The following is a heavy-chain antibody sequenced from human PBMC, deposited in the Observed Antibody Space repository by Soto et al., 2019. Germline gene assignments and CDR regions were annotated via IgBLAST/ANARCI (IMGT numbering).Heavy chain of an antibody. Sequence: ASVNVSCKASGYTWTNSGISWVRQAPGQRLEWMGWISSCTSITNYSQNLQGRVTMTRDTSTTTAYMELSSLRSDDTAVYYCAKDYDHALGSYRYLID. CDR1: GYTWTNSG. J-gene: IGHJ4*01. V-gene: IGHV1-18*01. CDR2: ISSCTSIT. D-gene: IGHD3-16*02. CDR3: AKDYDHALGSYRYLID.